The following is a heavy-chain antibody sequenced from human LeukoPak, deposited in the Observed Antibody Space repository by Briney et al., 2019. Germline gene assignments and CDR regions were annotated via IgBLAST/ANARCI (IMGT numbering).Heavy chain of an antibody. D-gene: IGHD6-13*01. CDR2: ISSSSSYI. CDR1: GFTFSSYS. Sequence: GGSLRLPCAASGFTFSSYSMNWVRQAPGKGLEWVSSISSSSSYIYYADSVKGRFTISRDNAKNSLYLQMNSLRAEDTAVYYCARDPSYSSSWYRDAFDIWGQGTMVTVSS. CDR3: ARDPSYSSSWYRDAFDI. V-gene: IGHV3-21*01. J-gene: IGHJ3*02.